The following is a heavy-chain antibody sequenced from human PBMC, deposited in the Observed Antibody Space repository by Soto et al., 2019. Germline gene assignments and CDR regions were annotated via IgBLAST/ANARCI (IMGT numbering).Heavy chain of an antibody. CDR1: GFTFSDFA. J-gene: IGHJ4*02. CDR3: TRGRGTSGWYADY. Sequence: PGGSLRLSCSGSGFTFSDFAVTWVRQAAGKGLERVGVVRSETYGGSTEYAASVRGRFVISRDDSESVAYLQMNSLKTEDTAVYYCTRGRGTSGWYADYWGQGVLVTVSS. CDR2: VRSETYGGST. D-gene: IGHD6-13*01. V-gene: IGHV3-49*04.